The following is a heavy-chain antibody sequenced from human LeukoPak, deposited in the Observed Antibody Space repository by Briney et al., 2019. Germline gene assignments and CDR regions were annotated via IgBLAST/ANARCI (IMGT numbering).Heavy chain of an antibody. J-gene: IGHJ4*02. CDR2: IWYDGSNK. V-gene: IGHV3-33*01. CDR1: GFTFSSYG. CDR3: ARGSREYSSGWYAYYFDY. D-gene: IGHD6-19*01. Sequence: GGSLRLSCAASGFTFSSYGMHWVRQAPGKGLEWVAVIWYDGSNKYYADSVKGRFTISRDNSRNTLYLQMNSLRAEDTAVYYCARGSREYSSGWYAYYFDYWGQETLVTVSS.